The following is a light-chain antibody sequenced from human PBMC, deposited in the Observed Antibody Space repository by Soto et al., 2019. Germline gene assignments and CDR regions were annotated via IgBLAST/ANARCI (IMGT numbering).Light chain of an antibody. V-gene: IGKV4-1*01. CDR3: QQYNSLPIT. Sequence: DIVMTQSPDFLAVSLGERATINCKSSQSVLHTAVNKNYLAWYQQKPGQPPKVLIYWASTRESGVPDRFSASGSGTDFTLTISGLQSEDVALYYCQQYNSLPITFGQGTRLEIK. CDR2: WAS. CDR1: QSVLHTAVNKNY. J-gene: IGKJ5*01.